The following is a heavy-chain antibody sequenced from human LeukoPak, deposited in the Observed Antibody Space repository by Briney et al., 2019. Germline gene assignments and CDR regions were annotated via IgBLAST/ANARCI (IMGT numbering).Heavy chain of an antibody. Sequence: GASVKVSCKASGYTFTSYAMNWVRQAPGQGLEWMGWINTNTGNPTYAQGFTGRFVFSLDTSVSTAYLQISSLKAEDTAVYYCARDPLGSSGRYVRFGEGFDYWGQGTLVTVSS. V-gene: IGHV7-4-1*02. D-gene: IGHD6-19*01. J-gene: IGHJ4*02. CDR2: INTNTGNP. CDR3: ARDPLGSSGRYVRFGEGFDY. CDR1: GYTFTSYA.